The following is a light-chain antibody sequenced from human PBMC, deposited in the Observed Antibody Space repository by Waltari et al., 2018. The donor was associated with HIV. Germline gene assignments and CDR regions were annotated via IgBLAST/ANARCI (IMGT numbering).Light chain of an antibody. J-gene: IGLJ3*02. Sequence: QSVLTQPPSASGTPGQRVTLACSGSSSNILSNPVTWYQRLPGTATKLLIYTNDHRPSGVPDRFSGSKSGTSASLAISGLQSEDEADYYCAAWDDSLNGQLFGGGTKLTVL. V-gene: IGLV1-44*01. CDR1: SSNILSNP. CDR2: TND. CDR3: AAWDDSLNGQL.